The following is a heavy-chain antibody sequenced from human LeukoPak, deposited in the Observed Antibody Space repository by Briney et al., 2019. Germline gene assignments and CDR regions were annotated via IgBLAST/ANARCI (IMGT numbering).Heavy chain of an antibody. CDR2: LFHSGNT. J-gene: IGHJ4*02. D-gene: IGHD3-22*01. CDR1: GGSITNYW. V-gene: IGHV4-59*01. Sequence: SETLSLTCTVSGGSITNYWWSWIRQPPGKGLEWIGHLFHSGNTYDNPSLKSRVTISVDPSENQFSLRLRSVTAADTAVYYCARTYYDSWGYYEVTYWGQGTLVTVSS. CDR3: ARTYYDSWGYYEVTY.